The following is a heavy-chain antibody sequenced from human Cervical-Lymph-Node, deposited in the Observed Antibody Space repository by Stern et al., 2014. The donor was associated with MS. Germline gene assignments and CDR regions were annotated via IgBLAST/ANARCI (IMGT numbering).Heavy chain of an antibody. CDR1: GGSISSYY. Sequence: LQLQESGPGLVKPSETLSLTCTVSGGSISSYYWSWIRQPPGKGLEWIGYIYDSGSTNYNPSLKSRVTISVDTSKNQFSLKLSSVTAADTAVYYCARGYGATPFDIWGQGTMVTVSS. J-gene: IGHJ3*02. CDR3: ARGYGATPFDI. CDR2: IYDSGST. D-gene: IGHD5-12*01. V-gene: IGHV4-59*01.